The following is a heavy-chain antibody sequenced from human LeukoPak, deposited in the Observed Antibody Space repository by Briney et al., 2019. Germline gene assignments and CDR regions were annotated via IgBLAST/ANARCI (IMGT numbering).Heavy chain of an antibody. CDR3: ARSFPNYYDSSGYYFV. Sequence: SSETLSLTCAVYGGSFSGYYWSWIRQPPGKGLEWIGEINHSGSTNYNPSLKSRVTISVDTSKNQFSLKLSSVTAADTAVYYCARSFPNYYDSSGYYFVWGQGTLVTVSS. D-gene: IGHD3-22*01. V-gene: IGHV4-34*01. J-gene: IGHJ4*02. CDR2: INHSGST. CDR1: GGSFSGYY.